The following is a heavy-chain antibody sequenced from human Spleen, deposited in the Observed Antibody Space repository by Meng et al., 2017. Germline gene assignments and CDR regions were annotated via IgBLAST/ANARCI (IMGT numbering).Heavy chain of an antibody. CDR2: IYYSGST. V-gene: IGHV4-59*01. CDR3: ARAYSSGYHFDY. D-gene: IGHD6-19*01. CDR1: GGSFSDYY. J-gene: IGHJ4*02. Sequence: SETLSLTCVVSGGSFSDYYWSWIRQPPGKGLDWIGYIYYSGSTNYNPSLKSRVTISIDTSKNQFSLKLTSVTAADTAVYYCARAYSSGYHFDYWGQGTLVTVSS.